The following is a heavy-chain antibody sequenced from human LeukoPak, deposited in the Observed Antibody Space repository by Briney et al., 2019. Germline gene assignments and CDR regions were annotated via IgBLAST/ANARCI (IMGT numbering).Heavy chain of an antibody. D-gene: IGHD3-22*01. CDR3: AKDPRRDSSGYSDY. Sequence: GRSLRVSCAASGCTFSSYGMHWVRQPPGKGLEWVAFIRYDGSKKYYADSVKGRFTISRDNSKNTLYLQMNSLRAEDTAVYYCAKDPRRDSSGYSDYWGQGTLVTVSS. V-gene: IGHV3-30*02. J-gene: IGHJ4*02. CDR1: GCTFSSYG. CDR2: IRYDGSKK.